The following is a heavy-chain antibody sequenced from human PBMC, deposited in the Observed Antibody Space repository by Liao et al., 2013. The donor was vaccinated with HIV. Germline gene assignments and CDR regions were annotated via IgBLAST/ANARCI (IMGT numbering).Heavy chain of an antibody. Sequence: QVQLRESGPGLVKPSETLSLTCSVSGGSISGFYWSWLRQSPGRGLEWIGYIYYKGSTNYNPSFKSRITISVDMSKDQFSLKVTSVTAADTGLYYCARWFGNDAGLDSWGQGTLVSVSS. CDR2: IYYKGST. CDR3: ARWFGNDAGLDS. D-gene: IGHD1-1*01. CDR1: GGSISGFY. J-gene: IGHJ4*02. V-gene: IGHV4-59*01.